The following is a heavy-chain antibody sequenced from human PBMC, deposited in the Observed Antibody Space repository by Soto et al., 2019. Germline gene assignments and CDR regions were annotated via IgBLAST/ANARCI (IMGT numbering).Heavy chain of an antibody. J-gene: IGHJ6*02. CDR2: ISYDGSNK. Sequence: QVQLVESGGGVVQPGRSLRLSCAASGFTFSSYGMHWVRQAPGKGLEWVAVISYDGSNKYYADSVKGRFTISRDNSKNTLYLQMNSLRAEDTAVYYCAKATALLLYDYYGMDVWGQGTTVTVSS. D-gene: IGHD1-26*01. CDR3: AKATALLLYDYYGMDV. V-gene: IGHV3-30*18. CDR1: GFTFSSYG.